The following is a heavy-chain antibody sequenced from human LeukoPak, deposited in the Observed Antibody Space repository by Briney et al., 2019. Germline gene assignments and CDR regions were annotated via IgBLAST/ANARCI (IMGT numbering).Heavy chain of an antibody. CDR1: GGSISSGSYY. Sequence: PSQTLSLTCTVSGGSISSGSYYWRWIRQPAGKGLEWIGRIYTSGSTNYNPSLKSRVTISVDTSKNQFSLKLNSVTAADTAVYYCARDRRFSYYYYMDVWGKGTTVTVSS. V-gene: IGHV4-61*02. CDR2: IYTSGST. J-gene: IGHJ6*03. D-gene: IGHD3-10*01. CDR3: ARDRRFSYYYYMDV.